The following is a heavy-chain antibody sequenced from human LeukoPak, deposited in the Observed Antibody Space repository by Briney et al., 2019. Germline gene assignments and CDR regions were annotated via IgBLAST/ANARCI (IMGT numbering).Heavy chain of an antibody. D-gene: IGHD3-22*01. CDR1: GFTFSSYG. J-gene: IGHJ4*02. CDR3: AREGDSSGYPCDY. V-gene: IGHV3-33*01. CDR2: LWYDGSNK. Sequence: SGGSLRLSCAASGFTFSSYGMHWVRQAPGKGLEWVAVLWYDGSNKYYADSVKGRFTISRDNSKNTLYLQMNSLRAEDTAVYYCAREGDSSGYPCDYWGQGTLVTVSS.